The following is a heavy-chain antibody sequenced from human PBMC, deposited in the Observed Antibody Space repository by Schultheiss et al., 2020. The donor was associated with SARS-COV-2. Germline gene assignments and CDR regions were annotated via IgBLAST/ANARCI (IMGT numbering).Heavy chain of an antibody. Sequence: SETLSLTCTVSGGSISSGGYYWSWIRQHPGKGLEWIGYIYYSGSTYYNPSLKSRVTISVDTSENQFSLKLSSVTAADTAVYYCARDDYSHWFDPWGQGTLVTAAS. V-gene: IGHV4-31*03. J-gene: IGHJ5*02. D-gene: IGHD4-11*01. CDR3: ARDDYSHWFDP. CDR2: IYYSGST. CDR1: GGSISSGGYY.